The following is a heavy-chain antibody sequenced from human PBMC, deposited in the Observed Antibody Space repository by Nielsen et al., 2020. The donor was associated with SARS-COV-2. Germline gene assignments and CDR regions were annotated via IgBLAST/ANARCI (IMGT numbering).Heavy chain of an antibody. CDR1: GFSFSSSA. CDR2: LSGASLST. Sequence: GGSLRLSCAASGFSFSSSAMSWVRQAPGKGLEWVSALSGASLSTYYADSVKGRFTISRDNSKNTLFLQMNGLRVEDTAVYYCAKDTRGGYYDSSGPRMLWGQGTLVTVSS. J-gene: IGHJ4*02. D-gene: IGHD3-22*01. CDR3: AKDTRGGYYDSSGPRML. V-gene: IGHV3-23*01.